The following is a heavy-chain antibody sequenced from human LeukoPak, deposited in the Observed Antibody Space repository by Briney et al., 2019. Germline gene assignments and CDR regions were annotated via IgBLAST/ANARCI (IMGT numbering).Heavy chain of an antibody. J-gene: IGHJ3*01. V-gene: IGHV5-51*01. CDR3: ARLDGSGSYYNEGAFDF. D-gene: IGHD3-10*01. CDR1: GYSFTSYW. CDR2: IYPGDSDS. Sequence: GESLKISCKGSGYSFTSYWIGWVRQMPGKGLQWMGIIYPGDSDSRYSPSFQGQVTISADTSISTAYLQWSSLKVSDTAVYYCARLDGSGSYYNEGAFDFWGQGTMVTVSS.